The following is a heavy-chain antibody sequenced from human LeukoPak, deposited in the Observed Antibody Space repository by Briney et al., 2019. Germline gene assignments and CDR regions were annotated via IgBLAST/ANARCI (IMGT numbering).Heavy chain of an antibody. D-gene: IGHD1-14*01. CDR1: GYSISSGYY. Sequence: SETLSLTCTVSGYSISSGYYWSWIRQPPGKGLEWIGYIYTSGSTNYNPSLKSRVTISVDTSKNQFSLKLSSVTAADTAVYYCARQELVHHEAFDYWGQGTLVTVSS. V-gene: IGHV4-4*09. J-gene: IGHJ4*02. CDR3: ARQELVHHEAFDY. CDR2: IYTSGST.